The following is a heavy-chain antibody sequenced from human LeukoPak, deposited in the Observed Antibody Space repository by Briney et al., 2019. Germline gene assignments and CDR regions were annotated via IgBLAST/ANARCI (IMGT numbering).Heavy chain of an antibody. J-gene: IGHJ3*02. D-gene: IGHD3-10*01. CDR1: GYTFTSYA. Sequence: ASVKVSCKASGYTFTSYAMNWVRQAPGQGLEWMGWINTNTGNPTYAQGFTGRFVFSLDTSVSTAYLQICSLKAEDTAVYYCARTYYYGSGSYYSPESHSGDDAFDIWGQGTMVTVSS. V-gene: IGHV7-4-1*01. CDR3: ARTYYYGSGSYYSPESHSGDDAFDI. CDR2: INTNTGNP.